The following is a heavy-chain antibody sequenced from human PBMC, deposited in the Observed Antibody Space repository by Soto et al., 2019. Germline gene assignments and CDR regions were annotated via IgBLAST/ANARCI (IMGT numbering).Heavy chain of an antibody. V-gene: IGHV4-31*03. CDR1: GGSISSGGYY. J-gene: IGHJ4*02. Sequence: PSETLSLTCPVSGGSISSGGYYWSWIRQHPGKGLEWIGYIYYSGSTYYSPPLKSRVTISVDTSKNQFFLKLSSVTAADTAVYYCARDRVVPAATQPYYFDYWGQGTLVTVSS. CDR2: IYYSGST. CDR3: ARDRVVPAATQPYYFDY. D-gene: IGHD2-2*01.